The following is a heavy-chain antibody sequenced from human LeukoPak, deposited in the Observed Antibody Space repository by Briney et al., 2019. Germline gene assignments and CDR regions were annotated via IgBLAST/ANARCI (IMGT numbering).Heavy chain of an antibody. Sequence: PGGSLKLSCAASGFTFSGSAMHWVRQASGKGLEWVGRIRSKANSYATAYAASVKGRFTISRDDSKNTAYLQMNSLKTEDTAVYYCTRDYYDKPFDYWGQGTLVTVSS. D-gene: IGHD3-22*01. J-gene: IGHJ4*02. CDR2: IRSKANSYAT. V-gene: IGHV3-73*01. CDR3: TRDYYDKPFDY. CDR1: GFTFSGSA.